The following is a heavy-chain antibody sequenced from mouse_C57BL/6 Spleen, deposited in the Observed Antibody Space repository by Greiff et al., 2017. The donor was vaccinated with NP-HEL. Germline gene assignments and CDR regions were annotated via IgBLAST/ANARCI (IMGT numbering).Heavy chain of an antibody. V-gene: IGHV7-3*01. CDR1: GFTFTDYY. CDR2: IRNKANGYTT. Sequence: DVQLVESGGGLVQPGGSLSLSCAASGFTFTDYYMSWVRQPPGKALEWLGFIRNKANGYTTEYSASVKGRFTISRDHSQSILYLQMNALRAEDSATYYFAKMTNLGFAYWGQGTLVTVSA. J-gene: IGHJ3*01. CDR3: AKMTNLGFAY.